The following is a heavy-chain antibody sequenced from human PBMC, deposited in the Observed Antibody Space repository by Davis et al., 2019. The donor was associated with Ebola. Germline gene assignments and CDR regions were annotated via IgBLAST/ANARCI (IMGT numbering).Heavy chain of an antibody. CDR3: ARAVEYYYYGMDV. V-gene: IGHV4-30-4*08. J-gene: IGHJ6*02. CDR2: IYYSGGT. Sequence: MPSETLSLTCTVSGGSISSSSYYWGWIRQPPGKGLEWIGYIYYSGGTYYNPSLKSRVTISVDTSKNQFSLKLSSVTAADTAVYYCARAVEYYYYGMDVWGQGTTVTVSS. CDR1: GGSISSSSYY.